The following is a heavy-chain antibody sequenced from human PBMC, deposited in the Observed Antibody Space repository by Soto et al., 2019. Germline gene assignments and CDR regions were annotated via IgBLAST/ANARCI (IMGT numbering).Heavy chain of an antibody. CDR3: APSGYVDRIDSYYFAVAV. Sequence: QVHLVQSGAEVRKPGASVKVSCKTSGYTFNSYVLHWVRQAPGQSLEWMGWITGDNGVTEHSQRFQGRVNITRPTSATTVYMALTSPTSAATGVYYCAPSGYVDRIDSYYFAVAVWGQGTAVTVSS. CDR2: ITGDNGVT. CDR1: GYTFNSYV. D-gene: IGHD4-17*01. V-gene: IGHV1-3*01. J-gene: IGHJ6*02.